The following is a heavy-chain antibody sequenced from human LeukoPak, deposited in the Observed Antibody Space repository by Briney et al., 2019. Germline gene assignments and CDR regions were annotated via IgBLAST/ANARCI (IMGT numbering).Heavy chain of an antibody. J-gene: IGHJ4*02. Sequence: PGGSLRLSCAASGFTFSSYAMSWVRQAPGKGLEWVSAISGSGGSTYYADSVNGRFTISRDNSKNTLYLQMNSLRAEDTAVYYCAKKLRPYDFWSGPIDYWGQGTLVTVSS. CDR1: GFTFSSYA. CDR3: AKKLRPYDFWSGPIDY. CDR2: ISGSGGST. V-gene: IGHV3-23*01. D-gene: IGHD3-3*01.